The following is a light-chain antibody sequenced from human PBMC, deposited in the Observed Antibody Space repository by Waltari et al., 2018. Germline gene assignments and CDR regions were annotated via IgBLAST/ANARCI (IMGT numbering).Light chain of an antibody. CDR3: SSYTRRSTLV. CDR2: DVS. V-gene: IGLV2-18*02. J-gene: IGLJ2*01. Sequence: QSALPQPPSVSGSPGQSVTISCTGTNSDVGGFNRVSWYQQAPGSAPKLFIYDVSNRPSGVPDRFSGSKSGNTASLTISGLQAEDEADYYCSSYTRRSTLVFGGGTKLTVL. CDR1: NSDVGGFNR.